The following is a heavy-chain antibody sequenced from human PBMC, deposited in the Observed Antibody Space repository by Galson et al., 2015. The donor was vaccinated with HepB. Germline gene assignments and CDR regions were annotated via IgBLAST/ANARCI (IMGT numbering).Heavy chain of an antibody. CDR2: IYSGGST. Sequence: SLRLSCAASGFTVSSNYMSWVRQAPGKGLEWVSVIYSGGSTYYADSVKSRFTISRDNSKNTLYLQMNSLRAEDTAVYYCASRGGFWSGYYTYWGQGTLATVSS. J-gene: IGHJ4*02. V-gene: IGHV3-66*01. CDR3: ASRGGFWSGYYTY. CDR1: GFTVSSNY. D-gene: IGHD3-3*01.